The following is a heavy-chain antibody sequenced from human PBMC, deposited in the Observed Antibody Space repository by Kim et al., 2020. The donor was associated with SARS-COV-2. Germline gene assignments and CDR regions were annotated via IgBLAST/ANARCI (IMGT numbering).Heavy chain of an antibody. D-gene: IGHD6-19*01. J-gene: IGHJ4*02. Sequence: YAASVKGRFTISRDDSKNTAYLQMNSLKTEDTAVYYCTRAAVAGEVGLDYWGQGTLVTVSS. V-gene: IGHV3-73*01. CDR3: TRAAVAGEVGLDY.